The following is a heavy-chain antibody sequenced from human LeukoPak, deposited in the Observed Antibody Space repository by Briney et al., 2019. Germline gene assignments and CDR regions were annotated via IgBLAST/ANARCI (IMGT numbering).Heavy chain of an antibody. CDR3: ARDQEDYYDSSGYDY. J-gene: IGHJ4*02. V-gene: IGHV1-46*01. CDR2: INPSGGST. D-gene: IGHD3-22*01. CDR1: GYTFTSYY. Sequence: ASVKVSCKASGYTFTSYYMHWVRQAPGQGLEWMGIINPSGGSTSYAQKFQGRVTMTRDTSTSTVYMELSSLRSEDTAVYYCARDQEDYYDSSGYDYWGREPWSPSPQ.